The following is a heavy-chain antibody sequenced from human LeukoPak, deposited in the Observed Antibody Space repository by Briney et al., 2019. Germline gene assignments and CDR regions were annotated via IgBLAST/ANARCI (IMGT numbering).Heavy chain of an antibody. D-gene: IGHD4-23*01. V-gene: IGHV4-39*01. CDR2: IYYSGST. Sequence: SETLSLTCTVSGGSISSSSYKWGWIRQPPGKGLEWIGNIYYSGSTYYNPSLKSRVTISVDTSKNQFSLKLSSVTAADTAVYYCARDYGGFYSDYWGQGTLVTVSS. J-gene: IGHJ4*02. CDR1: GGSISSSSYK. CDR3: ARDYGGFYSDY.